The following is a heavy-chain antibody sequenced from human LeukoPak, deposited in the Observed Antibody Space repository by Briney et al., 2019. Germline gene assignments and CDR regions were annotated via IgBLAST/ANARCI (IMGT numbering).Heavy chain of an antibody. CDR3: ARSPIITMIVVVITWFDP. V-gene: IGHV4-38-2*02. J-gene: IGHJ5*02. Sequence: SETLSLTCTVSGYSISSGYYWGWIRQPPGKGLEWIGIIYHSGSTYYNPSLKSRVTISVDTSKNQFSLKLSSVTAADTAVYYCARSPIITMIVVVITWFDPWGQGTLVTVSS. CDR1: GYSISSGYY. CDR2: IYHSGST. D-gene: IGHD3-22*01.